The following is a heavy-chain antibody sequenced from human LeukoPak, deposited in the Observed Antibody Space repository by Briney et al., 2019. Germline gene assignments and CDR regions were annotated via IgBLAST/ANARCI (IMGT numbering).Heavy chain of an antibody. CDR1: GFTFNDYS. D-gene: IGHD2-21*01. CDR2: VRYDGVNK. V-gene: IGHV3-30*02. Sequence: RGSLRLSCAASGFTFNDYSMNWVRQAPGRGLEWVAFVRYDGVNKYYADSVKGRFTISSDNSINTLYLQMNSLRDEDTAVYYCARVMWSDNGRGNNWFDPWGQGTLVTVSS. J-gene: IGHJ5*02. CDR3: ARVMWSDNGRGNNWFDP.